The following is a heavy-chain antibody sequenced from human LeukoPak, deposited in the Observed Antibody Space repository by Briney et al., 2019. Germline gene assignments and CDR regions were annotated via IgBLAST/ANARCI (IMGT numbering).Heavy chain of an antibody. D-gene: IGHD1-26*01. CDR2: IYYSGST. Sequence: SETLSLTCAVYGGSFSGYYWSWIRQPPGKGLEWIGYIYYSGSTNYNPSLKSRVTISVDTSKNQFSLKLSSVTAADTAVYYCAREAGSFDIWGQGTMVTVSS. CDR1: GGSFSGYY. CDR3: AREAGSFDI. V-gene: IGHV4-59*01. J-gene: IGHJ3*02.